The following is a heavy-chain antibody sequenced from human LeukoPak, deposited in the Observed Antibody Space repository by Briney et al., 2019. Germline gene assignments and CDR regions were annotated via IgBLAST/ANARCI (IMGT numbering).Heavy chain of an antibody. CDR2: INHSGST. CDR3: ARGGEIFDR. J-gene: IGHJ5*02. Sequence: SETLALTCAVYGRSFSGYYWSWIPQPPRKGPESIGEINHSGSTNHNPSLKTRLTISVDRSKNQFSLQLSSVNAADTAVYYCARGGEIFDRWGQGTLVTV. D-gene: IGHD5-24*01. CDR1: GRSFSGYY. V-gene: IGHV4-34*01.